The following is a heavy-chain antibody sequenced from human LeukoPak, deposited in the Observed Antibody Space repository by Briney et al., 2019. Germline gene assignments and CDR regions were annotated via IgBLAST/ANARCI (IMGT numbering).Heavy chain of an antibody. CDR1: GFTFSSYA. CDR3: AKAVRGYTSDY. V-gene: IGHV3-23*01. J-gene: IGHJ4*02. CDR2: ISGSGYST. D-gene: IGHD3-10*01. Sequence: GGSLRLSCAAPGFTFSSYAMSWVRQAPGKGLEWVSGISGSGYSTHYADSVKGRFTISRDNSKHTLSLQMNSLRAEDTAVYYCAKAVRGYTSDYWGQGTLVTVSS.